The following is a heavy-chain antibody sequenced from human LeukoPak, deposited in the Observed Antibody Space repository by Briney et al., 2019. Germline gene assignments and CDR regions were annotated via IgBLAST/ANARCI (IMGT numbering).Heavy chain of an antibody. J-gene: IGHJ4*02. V-gene: IGHV1-2*06. Sequence: ASVKVSYKASGYTFTGYYLHWVRQAPGQGLEWMGRINTNSGGTNYAQKFQGRVTMTRDTSINTAFMELSRLRSDDTAVYYCARLIAVAGTGMDYFDYWGQGTLVTVSS. CDR2: INTNSGGT. CDR1: GYTFTGYY. CDR3: ARLIAVAGTGMDYFDY. D-gene: IGHD6-19*01.